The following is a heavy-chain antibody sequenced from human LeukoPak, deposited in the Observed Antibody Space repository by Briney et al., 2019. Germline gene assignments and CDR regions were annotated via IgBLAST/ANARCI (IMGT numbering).Heavy chain of an antibody. Sequence: GGSLRLSCAASGFNFDDYVMTWVRQAPGKGLEWVSAISGSGGSTYYADSVKGRFTISRDNSKNTLYLQMNSLRAEDTAVYYCAKARITMIVDAFDIWGQGTMVTVSS. J-gene: IGHJ3*02. CDR2: ISGSGGST. CDR1: GFNFDDYV. V-gene: IGHV3-23*01. CDR3: AKARITMIVDAFDI. D-gene: IGHD3-22*01.